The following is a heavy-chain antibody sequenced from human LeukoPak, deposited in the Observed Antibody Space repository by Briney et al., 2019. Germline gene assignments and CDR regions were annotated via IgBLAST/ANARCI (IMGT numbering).Heavy chain of an antibody. D-gene: IGHD3-10*01. CDR3: AKPAGGYYYYYMDV. CDR2: IYYSGST. Sequence: SETLSLTCTVSGGSISSYYWSWIRQPPGKGLEWIGYIYYSGSTNYNPSLKSRVTISVDTSKNQFSLKLSSVTAADTAVYYCAKPAGGYYYYYMDVWGKGTTVTVSS. CDR1: GGSISSYY. J-gene: IGHJ6*03. V-gene: IGHV4-59*01.